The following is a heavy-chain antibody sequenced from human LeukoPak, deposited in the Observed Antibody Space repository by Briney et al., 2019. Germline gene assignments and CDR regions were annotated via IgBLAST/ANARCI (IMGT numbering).Heavy chain of an antibody. D-gene: IGHD3-10*01. J-gene: IGHJ6*03. V-gene: IGHV3-7*01. CDR1: GFTFSSYW. CDR3: ARDQGSGINYYYYYMDV. Sequence: GGSLRLSCAASGFTFSSYWMSWVRQAPGKGLEWVANIKQDASEKYYVDSVKGRFTISRDNAKNSLYLQMNSLRAEDTAVYYCARDQGSGINYYYYYMDVWGKGTTVTVSS. CDR2: IKQDASEK.